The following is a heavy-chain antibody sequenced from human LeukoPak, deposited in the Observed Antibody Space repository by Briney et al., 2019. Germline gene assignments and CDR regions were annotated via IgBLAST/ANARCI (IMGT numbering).Heavy chain of an antibody. Sequence: SETLSLTCAVYGGSFSGYYWSWIRQPPGKGLEWIGETNHSGSTNYNPSLKSRVTISVDTSKNQFSLKLSSVTAADTAVYYCARSVTDPYYYYYYMDVWGKGTTVTVSS. V-gene: IGHV4-34*01. CDR2: TNHSGST. CDR3: ARSVTDPYYYYYYMDV. J-gene: IGHJ6*03. D-gene: IGHD4-11*01. CDR1: GGSFSGYY.